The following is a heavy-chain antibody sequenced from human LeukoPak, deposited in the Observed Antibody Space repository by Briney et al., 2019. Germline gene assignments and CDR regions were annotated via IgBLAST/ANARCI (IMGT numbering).Heavy chain of an antibody. CDR3: ARDRSSGYTFFDY. CDR2: IRSKANSYAT. Sequence: PGGSLRLSCAASGFTFSGSAMHWVRQASGKGLEWVGRIRSKANSYATAYAASVKGRFTISRDDSKNTAYLQMNSLRAEDTAVYYCARDRSSGYTFFDYWGQGTLVTVSS. J-gene: IGHJ4*02. V-gene: IGHV3-73*01. D-gene: IGHD3-22*01. CDR1: GFTFSGSA.